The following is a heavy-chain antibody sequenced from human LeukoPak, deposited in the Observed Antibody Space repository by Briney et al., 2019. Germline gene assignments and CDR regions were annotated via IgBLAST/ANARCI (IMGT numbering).Heavy chain of an antibody. J-gene: IGHJ4*02. CDR1: GGSISSHY. CDR2: IYYSGST. CDR3: ARAFYCSGGSCYSDY. V-gene: IGHV4-59*11. Sequence: PSETLSLTCTVSGGSISSHYWSWIRQPPGKGMEWIGYIYYSGSTNYNPSLKSRVTISLDTSKNQLSLRLSSVTAADTAVYYCARAFYCSGGSCYSDYWGQGTLVTVSS. D-gene: IGHD2-15*01.